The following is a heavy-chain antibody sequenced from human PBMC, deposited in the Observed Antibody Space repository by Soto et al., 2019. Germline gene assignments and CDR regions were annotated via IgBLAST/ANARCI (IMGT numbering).Heavy chain of an antibody. V-gene: IGHV1-69*12. J-gene: IGHJ6*02. CDR3: ARAALRYFDWLSARRNYYGMDV. CDR1: GGTFSSYA. D-gene: IGHD3-9*01. CDR2: IIPIFGTA. Sequence: QVQLVQSGAEVKKPGSSVKVSCKASGGTFSSYAISWVRQAPGQGLEWMGGIIPIFGTANYAQKFQGRVTINADESTSTAYMELSSLRSEDTAVYYCARAALRYFDWLSARRNYYGMDVWGQGTTVTVSS.